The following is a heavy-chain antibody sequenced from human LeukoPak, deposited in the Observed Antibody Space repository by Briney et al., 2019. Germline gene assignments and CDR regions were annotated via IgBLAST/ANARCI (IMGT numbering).Heavy chain of an antibody. D-gene: IGHD1-26*01. CDR2: IYSGGST. CDR3: ARGSGSYDY. Sequence: GGSLRLSCAASGFTFSSYAMSWVRQAPGKGLEWVSVIYSGGSTYYADSVKGRFTISRDNSKNTLYLQMNSLRAEDTAVYYCARGSGSYDYWGQGTLVTVSS. CDR1: GFTFSSYA. V-gene: IGHV3-66*01. J-gene: IGHJ4*02.